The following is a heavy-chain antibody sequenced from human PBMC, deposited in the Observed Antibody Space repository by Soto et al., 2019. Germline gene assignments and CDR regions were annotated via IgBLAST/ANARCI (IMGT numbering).Heavy chain of an antibody. CDR3: ARRAYYYGSGGGDV. D-gene: IGHD3-10*01. CDR1: GFTFSSYA. CDR2: ISGSGGST. Sequence: GGSLRLSCAASGFTFSSYAMSWVRQAPGKGLEWVSAISGSGGSTYYADSVKGRFTISRDNSKNTLYLQMNSLRAEDTAVYYCARRAYYYGSGGGDVWGQGTTVTVSS. V-gene: IGHV3-23*01. J-gene: IGHJ6*02.